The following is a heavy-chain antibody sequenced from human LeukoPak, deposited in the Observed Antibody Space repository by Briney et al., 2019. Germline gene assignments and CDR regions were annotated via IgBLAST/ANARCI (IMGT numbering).Heavy chain of an antibody. CDR1: GYTFTNYG. V-gene: IGHV1-18*04. D-gene: IGHD6-13*01. CDR3: ARGRAAADDFDY. Sequence: ASVTVSCKASGYTFTNYGISWVRQAPGQGLEWMEWISTYSGNTNYVQKLQGRVTMTTDTSTNTAYMELRSLRSDDTAVYYCARGRAAADDFDYWGQGTLVTVSS. J-gene: IGHJ4*02. CDR2: ISTYSGNT.